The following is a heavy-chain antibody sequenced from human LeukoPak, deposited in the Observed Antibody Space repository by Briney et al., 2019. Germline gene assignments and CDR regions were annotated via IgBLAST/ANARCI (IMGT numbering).Heavy chain of an antibody. CDR1: GFTFSSYA. Sequence: QPGGSLRLSCAASGFTFSSYAMSWVRQAPGKGLEWVSAISGSGGSTYYADSVKGRFTISRDNSKSTLYLQMNSLRAEDTAVYFCATSGIIAAAAYRGMDVWGQGTTVTVSS. J-gene: IGHJ6*02. D-gene: IGHD6-13*01. V-gene: IGHV3-23*01. CDR2: ISGSGGST. CDR3: ATSGIIAAAAYRGMDV.